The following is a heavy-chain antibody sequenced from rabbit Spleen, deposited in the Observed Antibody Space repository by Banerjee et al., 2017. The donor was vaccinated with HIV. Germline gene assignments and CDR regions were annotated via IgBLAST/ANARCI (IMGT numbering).Heavy chain of an antibody. J-gene: IGHJ4*01. Sequence: QSLEESGGDLVKPGASLTLTCIASGVSFSGDSFSGDSYMCWVRQAPGKGLEWIACIYAGSSGNTYYASWAKGRFTISKTSSTTVTLQMTSLTAADTATYFCARETSSGWGVVSYYFNLWGPGTLVTVS. V-gene: IGHV1S40*01. D-gene: IGHD4-1*01. CDR3: ARETSSGWGVVSYYFNL. CDR2: IYAGSSGNT. CDR1: GVSFSGDSFSGDSY.